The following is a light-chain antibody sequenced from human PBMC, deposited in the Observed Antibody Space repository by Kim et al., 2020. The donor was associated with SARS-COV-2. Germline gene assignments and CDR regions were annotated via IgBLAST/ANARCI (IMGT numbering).Light chain of an antibody. V-gene: IGKV3-20*01. Sequence: EIVLTQPPGTLSLSPGERGTLSCRASQSVSSSYLAWYQQKVGQAPRLLIYGASSRATGIPDRFSGSGSGTDFTLTISRLEPEDFAVYYCQQYGSSPYTFGQGTKLEI. J-gene: IGKJ2*01. CDR1: QSVSSSY. CDR3: QQYGSSPYT. CDR2: GAS.